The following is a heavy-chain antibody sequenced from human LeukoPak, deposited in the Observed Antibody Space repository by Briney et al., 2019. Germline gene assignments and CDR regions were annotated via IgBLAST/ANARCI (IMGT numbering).Heavy chain of an antibody. Sequence: GGSLPLSCAACGFTVSDYYMSWIRQAPGKGLEWVSYISSSGSTIYYADSVKGRFTISRDNAKNSLYLQMNSLRAEDTAVYYCARRDDYSNYDYYYYYMDVWGKGTTVNVSS. CDR2: ISSSGSTI. V-gene: IGHV3-11*04. CDR1: GFTVSDYY. CDR3: ARRDDYSNYDYYYYYMDV. D-gene: IGHD4-11*01. J-gene: IGHJ6*03.